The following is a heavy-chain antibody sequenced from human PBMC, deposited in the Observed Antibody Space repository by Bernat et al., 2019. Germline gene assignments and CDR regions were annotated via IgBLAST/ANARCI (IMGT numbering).Heavy chain of an antibody. CDR2: IRSKAYGGTT. Sequence: EVQLVESGGGLVQPGRSLRLSCTASGFTFGDYPMSWVRQAPGKGLEWVGFIRSKAYGGTTEYAASVKGRFTISRDDSKSIAYLQMNSLRSEDTAVYYCTTDYTGWYTFDFWGQGTLVTVSS. V-gene: IGHV3-49*04. CDR1: GFTFGDYP. CDR3: TTDYTGWYTFDF. D-gene: IGHD3-16*01. J-gene: IGHJ4*02.